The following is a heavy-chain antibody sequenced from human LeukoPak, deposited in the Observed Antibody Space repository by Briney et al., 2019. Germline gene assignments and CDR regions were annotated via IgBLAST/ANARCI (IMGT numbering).Heavy chain of an antibody. Sequence: PGGSLRLSCVASGFTFSSHGMHWVRQAPGKGLEWVAVIWYDGSEKYYAHSVKGRFIISRDNSKNMLYLQMNSLRADDTAVYYCARWGNNKILDYWGQGRLVTVCS. CDR3: ARWGNNKILDY. CDR1: GFTFSSHG. D-gene: IGHD7-27*01. CDR2: IWYDGSEK. J-gene: IGHJ4*02. V-gene: IGHV3-33*01.